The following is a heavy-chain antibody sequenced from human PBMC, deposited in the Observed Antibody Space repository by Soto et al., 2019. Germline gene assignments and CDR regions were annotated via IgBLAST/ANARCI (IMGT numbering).Heavy chain of an antibody. CDR3: ARASSRPARDY. D-gene: IGHD6-6*01. V-gene: IGHV4-34*01. J-gene: IGHJ4*02. CDR1: GGSFSGYY. Sequence: PSETLSLTCAVYGGSFSGYYWSWIRQPPGKGLEWIGEINHSGSTNYNPSLKSRVTISVDTSKNQFSLKLSSVTAADTAVYYCARASSRPARDYWGQGTLVTVSS. CDR2: INHSGST.